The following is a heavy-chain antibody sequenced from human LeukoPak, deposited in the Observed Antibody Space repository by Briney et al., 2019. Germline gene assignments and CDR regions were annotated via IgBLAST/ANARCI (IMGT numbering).Heavy chain of an antibody. D-gene: IGHD1-26*01. CDR1: GGTFSSYA. J-gene: IGHJ5*02. V-gene: IGHV1-69*05. Sequence: SVKVSCKASGGTFSSYAISWVRQAPGQGLEWMGGIIPIFGTANYAQKLQGRVTITTDESTSTAYMELSSLRSEDTAVYYCARGDGVRENWFDPWGLGTLVTVSS. CDR2: IIPIFGTA. CDR3: ARGDGVRENWFDP.